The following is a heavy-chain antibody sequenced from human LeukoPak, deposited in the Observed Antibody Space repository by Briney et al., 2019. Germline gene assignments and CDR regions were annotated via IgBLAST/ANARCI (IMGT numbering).Heavy chain of an antibody. CDR3: AKHSSDTGGYSILPYFDY. D-gene: IGHD3-22*01. J-gene: IGHJ4*02. Sequence: PGGSLRLSCAASGFTFSSYAISWVRQAPPKGLEWVSAISGIGDSTYYADSANGRFTISTDNYKNTLSLQMNSLRAEEKAVYYCAKHSSDTGGYSILPYFDYWGQGTLVTVSS. CDR2: ISGIGDST. CDR1: GFTFSSYA. V-gene: IGHV3-23*01.